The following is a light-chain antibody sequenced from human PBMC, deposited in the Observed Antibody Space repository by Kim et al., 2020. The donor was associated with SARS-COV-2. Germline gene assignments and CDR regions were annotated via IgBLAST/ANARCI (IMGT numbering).Light chain of an antibody. Sequence: AAVGDRVTITCRASQGVNNWLAWYQQKPGKAPKVLIYGASNSQSGVPSRFSGSGSGTDFTLTISSLQPEDFATYYCQQGNSFPLTFGGGTKVDIK. CDR1: QGVNNW. CDR2: GAS. V-gene: IGKV1-12*01. CDR3: QQGNSFPLT. J-gene: IGKJ4*01.